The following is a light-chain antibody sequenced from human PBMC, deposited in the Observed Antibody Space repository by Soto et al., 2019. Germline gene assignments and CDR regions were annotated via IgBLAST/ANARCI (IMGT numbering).Light chain of an antibody. CDR3: LHDHNYPWT. CDR2: GAS. Sequence: AIQMTQSPSSLSASVGDRVTITGRASQVIRNDLGWYQQKPGKAPKLLIYGASNLQSGVPSRFSGSGSGTDFTLTITSLQPEDFATYYCLHDHNYPWTFGQGTKVDIK. CDR1: QVIRND. V-gene: IGKV1-6*01. J-gene: IGKJ1*01.